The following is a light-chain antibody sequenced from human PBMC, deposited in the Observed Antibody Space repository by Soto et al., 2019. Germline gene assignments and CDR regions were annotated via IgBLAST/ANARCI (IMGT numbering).Light chain of an antibody. Sequence: EIVFTQSPGTLSLSPGERATLSCRAIQSVSSSYLAWYQQKPGQAPRLLIYGASSRATGIPARFSGSGSGTEFTLTISSLQSEDFAVYYCQQYNNWPPLTFGGGTKVDI. CDR2: GAS. CDR3: QQYNNWPPLT. V-gene: IGKV3D-15*01. J-gene: IGKJ4*01. CDR1: QSVSSSY.